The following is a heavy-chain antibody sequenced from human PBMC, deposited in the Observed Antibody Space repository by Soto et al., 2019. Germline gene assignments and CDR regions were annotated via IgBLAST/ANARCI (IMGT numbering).Heavy chain of an antibody. CDR2: ISSRSTTI. J-gene: IGHJ4*02. V-gene: IGHV3-48*01. CDR3: ARVSPRYCSGGSCYDFDY. Sequence: GGSLRLSCAASGFTFITYSMNWVRQAPGKGLEWVSYISSRSTTIYYADSVKGRFTISRDNAKNSLYLQMNSLRAEDTAVYYCARVSPRYCSGGSCYDFDYWGQGILVTVSS. CDR1: GFTFITYS. D-gene: IGHD2-15*01.